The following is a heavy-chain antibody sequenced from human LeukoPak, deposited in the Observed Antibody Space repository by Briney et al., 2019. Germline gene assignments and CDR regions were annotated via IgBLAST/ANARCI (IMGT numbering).Heavy chain of an antibody. J-gene: IGHJ4*02. V-gene: IGHV3-23*01. CDR3: ARERIGDGYNYAY. CDR1: GFTFNNYG. CDR2: ISGSGGST. D-gene: IGHD5-24*01. Sequence: GGSLRLSCAASGFTFNNYGMSWVRQAPGKGLEWVSAISGSGGSTFYADSVKGRFTISRDNSKNTLYLQMNSLRAEDTAVYYCARERIGDGYNYAYWGQGTLVTVSS.